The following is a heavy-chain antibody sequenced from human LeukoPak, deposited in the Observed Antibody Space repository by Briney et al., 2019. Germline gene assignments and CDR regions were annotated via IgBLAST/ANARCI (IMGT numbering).Heavy chain of an antibody. CDR1: GYTLTELS. V-gene: IGHV1-24*01. CDR2: FDPEDGET. J-gene: IGHJ6*02. CDR3: ATDLPLKYYYDSYYYYGMDV. D-gene: IGHD3-22*01. Sequence: ASVKVSCKVSGYTLTELSMHWVRQAPGKGLEWMGDFDPEDGETIYAQKFQGRVTITEDTSTNTAYMALSSLRSEDRAVYYCATDLPLKYYYDSYYYYGMDVWGQGTTVTVSS.